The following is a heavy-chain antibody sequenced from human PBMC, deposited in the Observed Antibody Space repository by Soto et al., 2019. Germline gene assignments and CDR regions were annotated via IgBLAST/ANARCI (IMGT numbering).Heavy chain of an antibody. J-gene: IGHJ5*02. D-gene: IGHD6-19*01. V-gene: IGHV3-74*01. CDR2: IDNPGTGT. CDR3: ARVAHSSGWYPTFDP. CDR1: GFSFTSDW. Sequence: GGSLRLSCAASGFSFTSDWLHWVRQAPGEGLVWVSRIDNPGTGTSYADSVKGRFTISRDNAKNTLYLQMNSLRAEDTAVYYCARVAHSSGWYPTFDPWGQGTLVTVSS.